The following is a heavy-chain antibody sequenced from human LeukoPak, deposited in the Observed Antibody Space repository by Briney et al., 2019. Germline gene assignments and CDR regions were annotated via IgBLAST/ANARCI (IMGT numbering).Heavy chain of an antibody. CDR3: ARDYYDSSGYYCPLGY. CDR2: IYTSGST. D-gene: IGHD3-22*01. V-gene: IGHV4-61*02. Sequence: SETLSLTCTVSGGSISSGSYYWSWIRQPAGKGLEWIGRIYTSGSTNYNPSLKSRVTISVDTSKNQFSLKLSSVTAADTAVYYCARDYYDSSGYYCPLGYWGQGTLVTVSS. CDR1: GGSISSGSYY. J-gene: IGHJ4*02.